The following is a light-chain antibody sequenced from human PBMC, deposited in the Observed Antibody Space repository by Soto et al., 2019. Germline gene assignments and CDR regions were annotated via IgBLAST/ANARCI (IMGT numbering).Light chain of an antibody. CDR3: AAWDDSLNGPLYV. J-gene: IGLJ1*01. V-gene: IGLV1-44*01. Sequence: QSVLTQPPSASGTPGQRVTISCSGSSSNIGSNTVNWYQQLPGTAPKLLIYSNNQRPSGVPDRFSGSKSGTSASLAISGLQSEDEADYYCAAWDDSLNGPLYVFGTGT. CDR2: SNN. CDR1: SSNIGSNT.